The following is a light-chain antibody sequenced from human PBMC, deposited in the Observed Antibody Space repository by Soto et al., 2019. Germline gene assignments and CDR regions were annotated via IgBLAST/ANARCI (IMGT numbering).Light chain of an antibody. CDR1: QSVSSSY. CDR3: QQYGSSPPWT. Sequence: EIVLTQSPGTLSLSPGERATLSCRASQSVSSSYLAWYQQKPGQAPRLLIYSASTRGTGTPDRFSGSGSGTDFTLTISRLEPEDFALYYCQQYGSSPPWTFGQGTKVDIK. CDR2: SAS. J-gene: IGKJ1*01. V-gene: IGKV3-20*01.